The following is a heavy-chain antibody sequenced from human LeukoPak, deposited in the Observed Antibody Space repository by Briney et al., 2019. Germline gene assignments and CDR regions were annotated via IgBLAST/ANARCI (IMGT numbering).Heavy chain of an antibody. CDR1: GFTFSSYA. J-gene: IGHJ4*02. CDR2: ISDSGSST. D-gene: IGHD3-10*01. Sequence: PGGSLRLSCAASGFTFSSYAMSWVRQAPGKGLEWVSAISDSGSSTYYADSVKGRFTISRDNSKNTLYLQMNGLRAEDTAVYYCAKGLTMVRGVIPADYWGQGTLVTVSS. CDR3: AKGLTMVRGVIPADY. V-gene: IGHV3-23*01.